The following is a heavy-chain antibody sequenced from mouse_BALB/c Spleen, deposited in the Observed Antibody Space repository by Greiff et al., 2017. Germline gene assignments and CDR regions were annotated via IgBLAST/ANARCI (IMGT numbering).Heavy chain of an antibody. Sequence: EVQLVESGGGLVKPGGSLKLSCAASGFAFSSYDMSWVRQTPEKRLEWVAYISSGGGSTYYPDTVKGRFTISRDNAKNTLYLQMSSLKSEDTAMYYCARHGVYGNYVGFDYWGQGTTLTVSS. CDR3: ARHGVYGNYVGFDY. CDR1: GFAFSSYD. J-gene: IGHJ2*01. CDR2: ISSGGGST. D-gene: IGHD2-1*01. V-gene: IGHV5-12-1*01.